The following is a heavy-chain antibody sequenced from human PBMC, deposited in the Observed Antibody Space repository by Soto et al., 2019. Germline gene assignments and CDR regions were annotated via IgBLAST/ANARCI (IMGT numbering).Heavy chain of an antibody. CDR2: ISYDGSNK. CDR1: GFTFSSYA. CDR3: ARDSTPVNWKFDY. D-gene: IGHD1-20*01. J-gene: IGHJ4*02. Sequence: QVQLVESGGGVVQPGRSLRLSCAASGFTFSSYAMHWVRQAPGKGLEWVAVISYDGSNKYYADSVKGRFTISRDNSKNTLYLQMNSLRAEDTAVYYCARDSTPVNWKFDYWGQGTLVTVSS. V-gene: IGHV3-30-3*01.